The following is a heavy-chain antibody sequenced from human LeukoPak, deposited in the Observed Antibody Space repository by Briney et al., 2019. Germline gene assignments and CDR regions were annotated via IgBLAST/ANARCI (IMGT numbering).Heavy chain of an antibody. Sequence: TGGSLRLSCAASGFTFSSYGMHWVRQAPGKGLEWVAVIWYDGSNQYYADSVKGRFTISRDNSKNTLYLQMNSLRADDTAVYYCAVYSSSFYFEYWGQGTLVTVSS. CDR1: GFTFSSYG. CDR2: IWYDGSNQ. CDR3: AVYSSSFYFEY. D-gene: IGHD6-13*01. V-gene: IGHV3-33*01. J-gene: IGHJ4*02.